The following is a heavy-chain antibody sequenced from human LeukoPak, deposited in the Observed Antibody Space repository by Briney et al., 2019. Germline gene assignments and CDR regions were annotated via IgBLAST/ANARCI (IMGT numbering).Heavy chain of an antibody. CDR2: IYYSGST. CDR3: ARGMQARLDYFDY. J-gene: IGHJ4*02. CDR1: GGSISTYY. D-gene: IGHD4-11*01. Sequence: PSETLSLTCTVSGGSISTYYWSWIRQPPGKGLEWIGYIYYSGSTSYNPSLKSRVTISVDTSKNQFSLKLSSVTDADTAVYYCARGMQARLDYFDYWGQGTLSPSPQ. V-gene: IGHV4-59*01.